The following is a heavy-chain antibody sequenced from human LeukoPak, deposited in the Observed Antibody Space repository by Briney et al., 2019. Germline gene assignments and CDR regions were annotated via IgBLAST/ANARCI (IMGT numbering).Heavy chain of an antibody. CDR1: GGPISSSYYY. CDR3: ARAVTARDTIFGVVYIPPRRGNWFDP. Sequence: SETLSLTCTVSGGPISSSYYYWGWIRQPPGKGLEWIGSIYDGGSTYYNPSLKSRVTISVDTSTNQFSLKLSSVTAADTAVYYCARAVTARDTIFGVVYIPPRRGNWFDPWGQGTLVTVSS. J-gene: IGHJ5*02. D-gene: IGHD3-3*01. V-gene: IGHV4-39*01. CDR2: IYDGGST.